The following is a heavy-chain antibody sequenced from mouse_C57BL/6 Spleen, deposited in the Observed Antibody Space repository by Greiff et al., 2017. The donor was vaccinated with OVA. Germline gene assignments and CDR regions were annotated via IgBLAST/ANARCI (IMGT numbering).Heavy chain of an antibody. J-gene: IGHJ2*01. CDR1: GYTFTSYW. Sequence: VQLQQSGAELVMPGASVKLSCKASGYTFTSYWMHWVKQRPGQGLEWIGEIDPSDSYTNYNQKFKGKSTLTVDKSSSTAYMQLSSLTSEDSAVYYCARSSADYFDYWGQGTTLTVSS. CDR2: IDPSDSYT. V-gene: IGHV1-69*01. CDR3: ARSSADYFDY. D-gene: IGHD6-1*01.